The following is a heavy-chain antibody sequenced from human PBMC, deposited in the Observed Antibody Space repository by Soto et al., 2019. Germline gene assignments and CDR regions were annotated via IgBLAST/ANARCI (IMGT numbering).Heavy chain of an antibody. Sequence: GGSLRLSCAASGFTFTSGAMSWVRQAPGKGLEWVSAISYSGGNTYYADSVKGRFTISRDNSKNTLYLQMNSLRAEDTAVYYCATNSGSYSRFDHWGQGT. V-gene: IGHV3-23*01. CDR3: ATNSGSYSRFDH. J-gene: IGHJ4*02. CDR2: ISYSGGNT. CDR1: GFTFTSGA. D-gene: IGHD1-26*01.